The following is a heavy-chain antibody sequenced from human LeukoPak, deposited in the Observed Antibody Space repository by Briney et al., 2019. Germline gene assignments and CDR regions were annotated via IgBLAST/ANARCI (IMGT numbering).Heavy chain of an antibody. J-gene: IGHJ4*02. V-gene: IGHV1-69*06. CDR3: AGGRPRGYCSGGSCYHNFDY. CDR2: IIPIFGTA. Sequence: ASVKVSCKASGATFISYAMSWVRQAPGQGLEWMGGIIPIFGTANYAQKFQGRVTTTADKSTSTAYMEVSSLRSEDTAVYYCAGGRPRGYCSGGSCYHNFDYWGQGTLVTVSS. D-gene: IGHD2-15*01. CDR1: GATFISYA.